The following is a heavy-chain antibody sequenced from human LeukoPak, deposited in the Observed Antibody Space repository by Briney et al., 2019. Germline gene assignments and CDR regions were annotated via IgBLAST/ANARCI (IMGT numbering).Heavy chain of an antibody. V-gene: IGHV4-39*01. Sequence: SETLSLTCTVSGGSISSSSYYWGWIRQPPGKGLEWIGRIYYSGSTYYNPSLKSRVTISIDTSKNQFSLKLSSVTASDTAVYYCASHRSLQRVGVNHAFDIWGQGTMVIVSS. J-gene: IGHJ3*02. CDR3: ASHRSLQRVGVNHAFDI. CDR1: GGSISSSSYY. CDR2: IYYSGST. D-gene: IGHD3-16*02.